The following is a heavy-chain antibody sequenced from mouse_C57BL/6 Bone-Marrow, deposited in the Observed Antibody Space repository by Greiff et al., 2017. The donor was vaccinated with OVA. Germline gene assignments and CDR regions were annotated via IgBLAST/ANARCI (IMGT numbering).Heavy chain of an antibody. CDR1: GFTFSDYG. CDR3: ARKEIYYAKDY. CDR2: ISNLAYSI. Sequence: EVQLVESGGGLVQPGGSLKLSCAASGFTFSDYGMAWVRQAPRKGPEWVAFISNLAYSIYYADTVTGRFTISRENAKNTLYLEMSSLRSEDTAMYYCARKEIYYAKDYWGQGTSVTVSS. V-gene: IGHV5-15*01. J-gene: IGHJ4*01.